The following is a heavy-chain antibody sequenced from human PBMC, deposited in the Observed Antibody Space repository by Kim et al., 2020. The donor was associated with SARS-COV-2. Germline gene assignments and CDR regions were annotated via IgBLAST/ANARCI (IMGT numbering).Heavy chain of an antibody. CDR1: GYTFTNYL. Sequence: ASVKVSCKASGYTFTNYLMHWVRQAPGQGLEWMGIINPSGGGPTYAQTFQGRVSMTRDTSTRTVYMELTSLRSEDTAVYYCTRGGSSGWYISFDYLGQGT. CDR2: INPSGGGP. V-gene: IGHV1-46*03. J-gene: IGHJ4*02. D-gene: IGHD6-19*01. CDR3: TRGGSSGWYISFDY.